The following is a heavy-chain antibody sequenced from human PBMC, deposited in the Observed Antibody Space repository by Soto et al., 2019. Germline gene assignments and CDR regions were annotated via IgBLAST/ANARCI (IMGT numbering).Heavy chain of an antibody. CDR1: GGSFSGYY. J-gene: IGHJ4*02. Sequence: KPSETLSLTCAVYGGSFSGYYWSWIRQPPGKGLEWIGEINHSGSTSYNPSLKSRVTISVDTSKNQFSPKLSSVTAADTAVYYCASIIFDYWGQGTLVTVSS. V-gene: IGHV4-34*01. CDR3: ASIIFDY. CDR2: INHSGST.